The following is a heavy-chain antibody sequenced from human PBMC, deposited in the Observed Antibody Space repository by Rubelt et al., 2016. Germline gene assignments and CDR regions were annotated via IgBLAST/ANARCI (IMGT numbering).Heavy chain of an antibody. D-gene: IGHD6-13*01. V-gene: IGHV1-24*01. CDR3: STADSSSWYDATDT. J-gene: IGHJ3*02. CDR2: FDGEDGET. Sequence: QVPLVPSGAVLKKPGASVKVSCKVSGDTLSVFSILWVRQAPGKGLECVRGFDGEDGETVYAKNLTGRPIMTEDTSTDTAYMDLSRLTSADTAVYYCSTADSSSWYDATDTWGKGTMVTVSS. CDR1: GDTLSVFS.